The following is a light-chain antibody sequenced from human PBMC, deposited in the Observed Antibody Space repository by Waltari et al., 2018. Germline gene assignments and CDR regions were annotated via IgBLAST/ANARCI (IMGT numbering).Light chain of an antibody. V-gene: IGKV2-28*01. CDR2: LVS. Sequence: EIVVNQSPLSLPVTPGEPASISCRSSQSLLHSNGYNYLDWYLQKPGQSPQLLIYLVSTRVSGVPDRFSGSGSGTDFTLKINRVEAEDVGVYYCMQALQTPRTFGQGTKLEIK. CDR1: QSLLHSNGYNY. CDR3: MQALQTPRT. J-gene: IGKJ2*01.